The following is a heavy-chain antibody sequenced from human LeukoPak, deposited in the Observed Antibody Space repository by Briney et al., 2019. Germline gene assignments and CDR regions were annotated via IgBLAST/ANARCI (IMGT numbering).Heavy chain of an antibody. D-gene: IGHD6-19*01. CDR2: IDPHSGGT. J-gene: IGHJ4*02. CDR3: AMGTSGWLASDY. V-gene: IGHV1-2*02. Sequence: ASVKVSCKASGYTFTGYYIRWVRQAPGQGLEWMGWIDPHSGGTNYAQKFQGRVTMTRDTSITTAYMELSRLRSDDTAGDYRAMGTSGWLASDYWGQATLVTVSS. CDR1: GYTFTGYY.